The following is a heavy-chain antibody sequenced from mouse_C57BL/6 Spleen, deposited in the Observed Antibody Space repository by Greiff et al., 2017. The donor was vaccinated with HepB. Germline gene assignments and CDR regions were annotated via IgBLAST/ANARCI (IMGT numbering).Heavy chain of an antibody. V-gene: IGHV5-4*01. J-gene: IGHJ2*01. D-gene: IGHD1-1*01. CDR3: ERDQGRGLYYYFDY. CDR1: GFTFSSYA. CDR2: ISDGGSYT. Sequence: EVMLVESGGGLVKPGGSLKLSCAASGFTFSSYAMSWVRQTPEKRLEWVATISDGGSYTYYPDNVKGRFTISRDNAKNNLYLQMSHLQSEDTAMYYCERDQGRGLYYYFDYWGQGTTLTVSS.